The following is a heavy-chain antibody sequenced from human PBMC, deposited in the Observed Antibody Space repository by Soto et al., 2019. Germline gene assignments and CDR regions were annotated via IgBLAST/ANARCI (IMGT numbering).Heavy chain of an antibody. CDR2: IYPGDSDT. CDR1: GYSFTSYW. J-gene: IGHJ3*02. Sequence: PGESLKISCKGSGYSFTSYWIGWVRQMPGKGLEWMGIIYPGDSDTRYSPSFQGQVTISADKSISTAYLQWSSLKASDTAMYYCARGGGVFVVVVAARSVYAFDIWGQGTMVTVSS. CDR3: ARGGGVFVVVVAARSVYAFDI. D-gene: IGHD2-15*01. V-gene: IGHV5-51*01.